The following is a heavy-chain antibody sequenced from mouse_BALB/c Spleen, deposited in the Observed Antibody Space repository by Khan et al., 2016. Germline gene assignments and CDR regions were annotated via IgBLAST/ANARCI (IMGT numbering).Heavy chain of an antibody. CDR2: ISYDGYN. J-gene: IGHJ3*01. CDR3: TRDGYGGWFAY. D-gene: IGHD1-2*01. CDR1: GYSITSGYF. V-gene: IGHV3-6*02. Sequence: EVQLQESGPGLVKPSQSLSLTCSVTGYSITSGYFWYWIQQFPGNKQEWMGIISYDGYNDYNPSLKNRISITRDTSNNQYFLKFNSVTTDDTATYCGTRDGYGGWFAYWGQGTLITVSA.